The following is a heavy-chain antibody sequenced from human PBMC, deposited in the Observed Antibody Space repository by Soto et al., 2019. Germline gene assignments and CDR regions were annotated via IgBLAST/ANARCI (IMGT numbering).Heavy chain of an antibody. Sequence: PGGSLRLSCAASGFTFSSYAMSWVRQAPGKGLEWVSAISGSGGSTYYADSVKGRFTISRDNSKNTLYLQMNSLRAEDTAVYYCASQPARSDRSLSGGRHFSYSYTAVWGKGTTVTVSS. CDR2: ISGSGGST. D-gene: IGHD2-15*01. V-gene: IGHV3-23*01. CDR1: GFTFSSYA. J-gene: IGHJ6*03. CDR3: ASQPARSDRSLSGGRHFSYSYTAV.